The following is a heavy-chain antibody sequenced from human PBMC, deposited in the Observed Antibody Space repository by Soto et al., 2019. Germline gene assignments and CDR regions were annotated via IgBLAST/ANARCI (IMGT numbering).Heavy chain of an antibody. CDR1: GGTFSSYA. Sequence: QVQLVQSGAEVKKPGSSVKVSCKASGGTFSSYAISWVRQAPGQGLELMGGIIPIFGTANYAQKFQGRVKITADESTSTAYMELSSLRSEDTAVYYCASTIVVVPAAIPSWFDPWGQGTLVTVSS. J-gene: IGHJ5*02. D-gene: IGHD2-2*02. CDR2: IIPIFGTA. V-gene: IGHV1-69*01. CDR3: ASTIVVVPAAIPSWFDP.